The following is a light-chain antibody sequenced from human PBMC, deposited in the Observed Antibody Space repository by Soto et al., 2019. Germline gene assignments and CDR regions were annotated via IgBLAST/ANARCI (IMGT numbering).Light chain of an antibody. CDR1: QGVTTD. V-gene: IGKV1-9*01. CDR3: QQLNRYPFF. J-gene: IGKJ5*01. CDR2: DAS. Sequence: DIQLTQSPSFLSASVGDRVTITCRASQGVTTDLAWYQQKPGKAPKLLIYDASTLQSGVSSRFSGSGSGTEFTLTISSLQPEDFATFYCQQLNRYPFFFGQGTRLEIK.